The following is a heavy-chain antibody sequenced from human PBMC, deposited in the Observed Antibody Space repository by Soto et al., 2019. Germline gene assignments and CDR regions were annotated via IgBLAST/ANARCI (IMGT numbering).Heavy chain of an antibody. D-gene: IGHD3-10*02. V-gene: IGHV1-2*02. CDR3: ARNMDYYYGRGSGNGHGV. CDR1: GYTFTTYY. J-gene: IGHJ6*02. Sequence: VQLVQSGAEVKEPGDSVRVSCEASGYTFTTYYIHWVRQAPGQGLEWMGWINPKFGDTTYAQDFQGRVSMTRDMSISTVYMDLSSLTSDDTAIYYCARNMDYYYGRGSGNGHGVWGQGTTVTVFS. CDR2: INPKFGDT.